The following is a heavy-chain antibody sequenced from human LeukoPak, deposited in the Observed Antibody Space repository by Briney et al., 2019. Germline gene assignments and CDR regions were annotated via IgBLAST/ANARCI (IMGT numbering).Heavy chain of an antibody. V-gene: IGHV4-39*01. CDR3: ARHFYDSTGFFDL. J-gene: IGHJ4*02. CDR2: IYYSGST. D-gene: IGHD3-22*01. CDR1: NGSISSRSYY. Sequence: PSETLSLTCTVSNGSISSRSYYWGWVRQPPGKGLEWIGSIYYSGSTYQNSSLKSRVTISVDTSKNQFSLELSSVTAADTAVFYCARHFYDSTGFFDLWGQGTLVTVSS.